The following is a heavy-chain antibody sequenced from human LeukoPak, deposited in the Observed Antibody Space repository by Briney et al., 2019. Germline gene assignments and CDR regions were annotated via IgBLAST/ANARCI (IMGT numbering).Heavy chain of an antibody. CDR2: LYSYGTT. J-gene: IGHJ4*02. D-gene: IGHD2-21*01. V-gene: IGHV3-53*01. Sequence: PGGSLRLSCAASGFTVSNNYMSWVRQVPGKGLEWVATLYSYGTTYYADSVKGRFTISRDNSKNTLYLQMNSLRAEDTALYYCARELGEALHYFDYWGRGSLVTVSS. CDR1: GFTVSNNY. CDR3: ARELGEALHYFDY.